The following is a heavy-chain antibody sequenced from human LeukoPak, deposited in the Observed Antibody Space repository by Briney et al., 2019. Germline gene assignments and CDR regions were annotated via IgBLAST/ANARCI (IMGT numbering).Heavy chain of an antibody. CDR3: ARRRLGEFFDY. CDR1: GGSISSYY. CDR2: IYHSGST. V-gene: IGHV4-59*08. Sequence: PSETLSLTCTVSGGSISSYYWTWIRQSPGKGLEWIGYIYHSGSTKYNSSLKSRVSISVNTSKNQFSLKLSSVTAADTAVYYCARRRLGEFFDYWGQGTLVTVSS. D-gene: IGHD3-16*01. J-gene: IGHJ4*02.